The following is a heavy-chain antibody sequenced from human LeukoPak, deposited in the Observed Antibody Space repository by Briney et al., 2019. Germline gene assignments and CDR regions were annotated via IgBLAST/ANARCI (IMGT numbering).Heavy chain of an antibody. CDR3: ARDRIDYDSSGYSYDFDY. CDR2: IYYSGST. CDR1: GGSISSSSYY. V-gene: IGHV4-39*07. Sequence: SETLSLTCTVSGGSISSSSYYWGWIRQPPGKGLEWIGSIYYSGSTYYNPSLKSRVTISVDTSKTQFSLKLSSVTAADTAVYYCARDRIDYDSSGYSYDFDYWGQGTLVTVSS. J-gene: IGHJ4*02. D-gene: IGHD3-22*01.